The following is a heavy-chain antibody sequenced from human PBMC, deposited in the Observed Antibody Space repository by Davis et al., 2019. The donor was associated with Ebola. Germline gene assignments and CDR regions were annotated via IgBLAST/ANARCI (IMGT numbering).Heavy chain of an antibody. Sequence: PGGSLRLSCAVYGGSFSGYYWSWIRQLPGKGLEWVSSICVSGDSTYYANSVKGRFTISRDNSKSTLHLQMNSLRSENTAVYYCVKERGWLPHYWGQGTLVTVSS. J-gene: IGHJ4*02. CDR3: VKERGWLPHY. CDR1: GGSFSGYY. CDR2: ICVSGDST. D-gene: IGHD5-12*01. V-gene: IGHV3-23*01.